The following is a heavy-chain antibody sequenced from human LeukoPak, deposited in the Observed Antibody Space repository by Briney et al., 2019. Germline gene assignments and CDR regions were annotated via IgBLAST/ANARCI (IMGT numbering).Heavy chain of an antibody. V-gene: IGHV3-21*01. CDR1: GFTFSSYS. Sequence: GGSLRLSCAASGFTFSSYSMNWVRQAPGKGLEWVSSISSSSSYIYCADSVKGRFTISRDNAKNSLYLQMNSLRAEDTAVYYCARDCGGDCSGMDVWGQGTTVTVSS. J-gene: IGHJ6*02. CDR3: ARDCGGDCSGMDV. CDR2: ISSSSSYI. D-gene: IGHD2-21*01.